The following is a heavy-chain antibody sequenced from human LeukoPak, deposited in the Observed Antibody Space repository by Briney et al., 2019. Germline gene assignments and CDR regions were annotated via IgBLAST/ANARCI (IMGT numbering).Heavy chain of an antibody. CDR1: GGSISSSNW. D-gene: IGHD6-19*01. Sequence: SGTLSLTCAVSGGSISSSNWWSWVRQPPGKGLEWIGEIYHSGSTNYNPSLKSRVTISVDKSKNQFSLKLSSVTAADTAVYYCASFGSSCWYLGAFDIWGQGTMVTVSS. CDR2: IYHSGST. J-gene: IGHJ3*02. V-gene: IGHV4-4*02. CDR3: ASFGSSCWYLGAFDI.